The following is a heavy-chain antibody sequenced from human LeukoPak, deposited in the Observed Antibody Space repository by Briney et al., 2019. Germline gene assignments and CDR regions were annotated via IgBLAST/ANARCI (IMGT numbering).Heavy chain of an antibody. D-gene: IGHD6-13*01. CDR3: AREHSSSWYDAFDI. CDR2: IYSGGST. CDR1: GFTVSSNY. V-gene: IGHV3-53*01. J-gene: IGHJ3*02. Sequence: GGSLRLSCAASGFTVSSNYMSWVRQAPGKGLEWVSVIYSGGSTYYADSVKGRFTISRDNSKNTLYLQMNSLRAEDTAVYYCAREHSSSWYDAFDIWGQGTMVTVS.